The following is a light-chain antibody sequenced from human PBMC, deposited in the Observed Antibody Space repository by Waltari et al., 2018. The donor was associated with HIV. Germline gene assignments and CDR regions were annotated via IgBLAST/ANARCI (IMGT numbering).Light chain of an antibody. Sequence: QSVLTQPPSASGTPGQRVTISCSGSSSNLGSNYVFWYQQLPGTAPTLLIYRNDQRPSGVPDRFSGSKSGTSASLAISGLRSEDEADYYCAAWDDSLSGRVFGGGTKLTVL. CDR3: AAWDDSLSGRV. CDR1: SSNLGSNY. CDR2: RND. J-gene: IGLJ3*02. V-gene: IGLV1-47*01.